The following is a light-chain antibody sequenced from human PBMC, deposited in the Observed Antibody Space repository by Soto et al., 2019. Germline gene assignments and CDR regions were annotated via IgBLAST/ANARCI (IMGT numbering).Light chain of an antibody. Sequence: EIVLTQSPDTLSLSPGERATLSCRASQSVAKFLAWYQQKGGQAPRLLIFDASTRATGIPDRFNATGSGRAFTLTISSLEPEDFATYYCQQAATFPLTFGGGTDVEI. J-gene: IGKJ4*01. CDR3: QQAATFPLT. CDR2: DAS. V-gene: IGKV3-11*02. CDR1: QSVAKF.